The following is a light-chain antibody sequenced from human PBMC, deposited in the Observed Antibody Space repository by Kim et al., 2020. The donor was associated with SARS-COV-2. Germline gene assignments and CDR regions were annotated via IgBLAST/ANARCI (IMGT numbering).Light chain of an antibody. CDR1: SLRSYY. V-gene: IGLV3-19*01. CDR3: NSRDSSGNHVV. CDR2: GKN. Sequence: ALRHTVRLTCQGYSLRSYYASWYQQKPGQAPVLVIYGKNNRPSGIPDRFSGSSSGNTASLTITGAQAEDEADYYCNSRDSSGNHVVFGGGTQLTVL. J-gene: IGLJ2*01.